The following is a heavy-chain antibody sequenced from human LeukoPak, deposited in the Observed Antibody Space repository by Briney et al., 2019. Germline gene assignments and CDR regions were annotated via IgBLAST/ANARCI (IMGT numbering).Heavy chain of an antibody. D-gene: IGHD5/OR15-5a*01. Sequence: GESLKISCKGSGYTFNNYWIAWVRQMPGKGLEWMGIVYPGDSDTKYSPSFQGQVTISVDKSISTAYLQWHSLKALDTAMFYCARRSVSNNYFDYWGQGTLVTVSS. V-gene: IGHV5-51*01. CDR2: VYPGDSDT. J-gene: IGHJ4*02. CDR1: GYTFNNYW. CDR3: ARRSVSNNYFDY.